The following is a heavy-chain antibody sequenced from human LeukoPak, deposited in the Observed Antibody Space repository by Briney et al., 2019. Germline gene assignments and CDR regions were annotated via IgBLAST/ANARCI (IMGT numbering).Heavy chain of an antibody. J-gene: IGHJ4*02. Sequence: ASVKVSCKVSGYTLTELSMHWVRQAPGQGLEWMGGIIPIFGTANYAQKFQGRVTITADESTSTAYMELSSLRSEDTAVYYCASAYPWFGELLPTRFDYWGQGTLVTVSS. V-gene: IGHV1-69*13. D-gene: IGHD3-10*01. CDR2: IIPIFGTA. CDR3: ASAYPWFGELLPTRFDY. CDR1: GYTLTELS.